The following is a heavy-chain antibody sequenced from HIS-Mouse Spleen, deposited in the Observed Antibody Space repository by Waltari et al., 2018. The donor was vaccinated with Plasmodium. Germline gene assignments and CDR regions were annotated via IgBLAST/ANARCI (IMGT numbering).Heavy chain of an antibody. D-gene: IGHD6-13*01. CDR2: IKPNSGGT. CDR1: GYTFTGYY. CDR3: ARVLGYKAAAGTFVEYFQH. J-gene: IGHJ1*01. Sequence: QVQLVQSGAEVKKPGASVKVSCKASGYTFTGYYMHWVRQAPGQGLGWMGGIKPNSGGTNDAQKFQGRVTMTRETSIRTAYMELSRLRSDDTAVYYCARVLGYKAAAGTFVEYFQHWGQGTLVTVSS. V-gene: IGHV1-2*02.